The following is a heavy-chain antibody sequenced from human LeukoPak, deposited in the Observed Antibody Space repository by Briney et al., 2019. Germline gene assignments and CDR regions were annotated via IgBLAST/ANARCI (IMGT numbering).Heavy chain of an antibody. J-gene: IGHJ4*02. V-gene: IGHV4-39*01. CDR3: ARQTRSGPSVRGVISLEGRDY. CDR2: IYYSGST. CDR1: GGSISSSSYY. D-gene: IGHD3-10*01. Sequence: SETLSLTCTVSGGSISSSSYYWGWIRQPPGRGLEWIGSIYYSGSTYYNPSLKSRVTISVDTSKNQFSLKLSSVTAADTAVYYCARQTRSGPSVRGVISLEGRDYWGQGTLVTVSS.